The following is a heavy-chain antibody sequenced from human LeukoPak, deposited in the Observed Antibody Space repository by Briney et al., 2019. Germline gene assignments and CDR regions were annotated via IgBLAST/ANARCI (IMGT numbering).Heavy chain of an antibody. CDR2: ISGSGGST. D-gene: IGHD6-19*01. J-gene: IGHJ6*02. V-gene: IGHV3-23*01. Sequence: GGSLRLSCAASGFTFSSYAMSWVRQAPGKGLEWVSAISGSGGSTYYADSVKGRFTISRDNSKNTLYLQMNSLRAEDTAVYYCAKGPVWWLATYYYCGMDVWGQGTTVTVSS. CDR1: GFTFSSYA. CDR3: AKGPVWWLATYYYCGMDV.